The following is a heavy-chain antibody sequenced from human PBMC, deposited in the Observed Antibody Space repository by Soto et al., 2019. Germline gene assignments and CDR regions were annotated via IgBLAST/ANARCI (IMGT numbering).Heavy chain of an antibody. D-gene: IGHD2-2*01. CDR3: ARFPLTTGYCSSTSCLMDV. CDR2: IYYSGST. V-gene: IGHV4-59*01. CDR1: GGSISSYY. Sequence: PSETLSLTCTVSGGSISSYYWSWIRQPPGKGLEWIGYIYYSGSTNYNPSLKSRVTISVDTSKNQFSLKLSSVTAADTAVYYCARFPLTTGYCSSTSCLMDVWGKGTTVTVSS. J-gene: IGHJ6*04.